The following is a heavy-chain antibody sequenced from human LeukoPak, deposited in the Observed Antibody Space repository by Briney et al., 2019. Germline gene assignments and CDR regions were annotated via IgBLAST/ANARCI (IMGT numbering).Heavy chain of an antibody. CDR2: ISASGGST. Sequence: GGSLRLSCAASGFTVSSNYMSWVRQAPGKGLEWVSGISASGGSTNYADSVRDRFTISRDNSKNTLYVQMNSLRDEDTALYYCAKELNYYDSSGQGVWYFDLWGRGTLVTVSS. D-gene: IGHD3-22*01. CDR3: AKELNYYDSSGQGVWYFDL. CDR1: GFTVSSNY. V-gene: IGHV3-23*01. J-gene: IGHJ2*01.